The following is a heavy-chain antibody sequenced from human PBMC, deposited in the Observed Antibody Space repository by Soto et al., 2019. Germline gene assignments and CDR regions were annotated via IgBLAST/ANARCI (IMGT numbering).Heavy chain of an antibody. CDR1: GYNFTNYG. D-gene: IGHD6-19*01. CDR2: SSAYNGDT. CDR3: AREGSSGWYLGGY. Sequence: QVQLVQSGAEVKKPGASVKVSCRASGYNFTNYGISWVRQAPGQGREWMGWSSAYNGDTKFAQKVQGRVTLTTDTSTSTAYMEPRSLKYDDTALYYCAREGSSGWYLGGYWGQGTLVTVSS. V-gene: IGHV1-18*01. J-gene: IGHJ4*02.